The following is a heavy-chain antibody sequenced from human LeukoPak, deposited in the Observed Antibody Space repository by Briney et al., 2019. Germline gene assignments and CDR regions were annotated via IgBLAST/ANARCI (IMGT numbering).Heavy chain of an antibody. J-gene: IGHJ4*02. V-gene: IGHV4-61*01. Sequence: PLETLSLTCTVSGGSVSSGSYYWSWIRQPPGKGLEWIGYIYYSGSTNYNPSLKSRVTISVDTSKNQFSLKLSSVTAADTAVYYCARGGCCSGGSCYSDYWGQGTLVTVSS. CDR3: ARGGCCSGGSCYSDY. D-gene: IGHD2-15*01. CDR2: IYYSGST. CDR1: GGSVSSGSYY.